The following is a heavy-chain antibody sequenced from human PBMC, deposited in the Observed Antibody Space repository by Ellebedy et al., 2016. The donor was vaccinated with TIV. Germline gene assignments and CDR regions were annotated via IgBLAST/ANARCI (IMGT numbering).Heavy chain of an antibody. V-gene: IGHV4-59*08. D-gene: IGHD3-22*01. J-gene: IGHJ4*02. CDR1: GGSIGSYY. CDR2: IYHNGST. CDR3: ARQYNYGTSGYYVDY. Sequence: MPSETLSLTCTVSGGSIGSYYWTWIRQPPGKGLEWIGYIYHNGSTNYNPSLTSRVTISVDTSKNQFSLKLSSVTAADTAVYYCARQYNYGTSGYYVDYWGQGTLLTVSS.